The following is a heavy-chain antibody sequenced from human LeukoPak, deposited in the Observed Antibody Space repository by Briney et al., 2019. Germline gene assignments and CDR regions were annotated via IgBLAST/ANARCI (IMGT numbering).Heavy chain of an antibody. Sequence: ASVKVSCKASGYTFSNYGISWVRQAPGQGLEWMGWISAYNENTYYAQKFQGRVTMTTDTPTNTAYMELRSLRSDDAAVYYCARDRYYFDSSDYYFFDYWGQGALVTVSS. V-gene: IGHV1-18*01. CDR1: GYTFSNYG. J-gene: IGHJ4*02. CDR3: ARDRYYFDSSDYYFFDY. D-gene: IGHD3-22*01. CDR2: ISAYNENT.